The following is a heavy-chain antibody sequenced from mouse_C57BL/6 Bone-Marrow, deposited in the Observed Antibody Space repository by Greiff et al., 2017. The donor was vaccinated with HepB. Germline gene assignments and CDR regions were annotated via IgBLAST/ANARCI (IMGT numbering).Heavy chain of an antibody. D-gene: IGHD2-3*01. Sequence: LVRPGASVTLSCKASGYTFTDYEMHWVKQTPVHGLEWIGAIDPETGGTAYNQKFKGKAILTADKSSSTAYMELRSLTSEDSAVYYCTRGDGYYFYAMDYWGQGTSVTVSS. CDR1: GYTFTDYE. CDR3: TRGDGYYFYAMDY. CDR2: IDPETGGT. J-gene: IGHJ4*01. V-gene: IGHV1-15*01.